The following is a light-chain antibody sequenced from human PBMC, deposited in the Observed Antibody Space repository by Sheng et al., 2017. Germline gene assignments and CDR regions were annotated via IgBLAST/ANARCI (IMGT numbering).Light chain of an antibody. V-gene: IGKV1-39*01. Sequence: DIQMTQSPSSLSASVGDRVTITCRASQSISVYLNWYQQKSGKAPRLLIYHTSTLHSGVPSRFSGSGSGTDFTLTISSLQPEDFATYYCQESHTTPRFTFGPGTIVDI. CDR3: QESHTTPRFT. J-gene: IGKJ3*01. CDR1: QSISVY. CDR2: HTS.